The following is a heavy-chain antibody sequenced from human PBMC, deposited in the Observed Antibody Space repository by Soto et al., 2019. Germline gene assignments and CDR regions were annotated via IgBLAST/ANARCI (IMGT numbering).Heavy chain of an antibody. CDR2: ISYDGSNK. CDR1: EFTFSSYV. CDR3: AKDHAATEYYFDY. J-gene: IGHJ4*02. D-gene: IGHD6-13*01. V-gene: IGHV3-30*18. Sequence: GGSLSLSSTAAEFTFSSYVMHLVRQFPGKGLEWVAVISYDGSNKYYADSVKGRFTISRDNSKNTLYLQMKSLRAEDTAVYYCAKDHAATEYYFDYWGQGTLVTVSS.